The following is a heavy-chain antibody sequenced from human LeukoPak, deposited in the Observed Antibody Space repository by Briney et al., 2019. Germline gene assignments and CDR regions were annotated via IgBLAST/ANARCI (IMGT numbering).Heavy chain of an antibody. CDR2: INSDGTNT. CDR3: ARDSSGYYGYFQH. V-gene: IGHV3-74*01. J-gene: IGHJ1*01. D-gene: IGHD3-22*01. CDR1: GFTFSNYW. Sequence: PGGSLILSCAASGFTFSNYWMHWVRQAPGKGLVWVSRINSDGTNTKYADSVKGRFTISRDNARNTLYLQMNSLRAEDTAVYYCARDSSGYYGYFQHWGQGTLVTVSS.